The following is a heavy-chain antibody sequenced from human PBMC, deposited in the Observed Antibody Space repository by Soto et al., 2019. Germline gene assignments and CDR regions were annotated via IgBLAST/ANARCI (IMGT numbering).Heavy chain of an antibody. CDR1: GYTFTSYY. J-gene: IGHJ6*02. CDR2: INPSGGYT. CDR3: ARSRSMGDWSASVTNYAYGMDV. V-gene: IGHV1-46*01. D-gene: IGHD3-3*01. Sequence: QVQLVQSGAEVKKPGASVKVSCQTSGYTFTSYYIHWVRQAPGQGLAWMGIINPSGGYTMYSKKFQDRVTMTRDAATTIVYMELSSLTSEDTAVYFCARSRSMGDWSASVTNYAYGMDVWGQGTTVTVSS.